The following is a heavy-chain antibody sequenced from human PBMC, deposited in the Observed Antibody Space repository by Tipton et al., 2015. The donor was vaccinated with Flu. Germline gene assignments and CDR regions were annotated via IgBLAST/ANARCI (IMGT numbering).Heavy chain of an antibody. V-gene: IGHV3-48*03. Sequence: SLRLSCAASGFTFSSYEMNWVRQAPGKGLEWVSYISSSGSTIYYADSVKGRFTISRDNAENSLDLQMNSLRAEDTAVYYCGSPKGDYYYAMDVWGQGTAVTVSS. J-gene: IGHJ6*02. CDR1: GFTFSSYE. CDR2: ISSSGSTI. CDR3: GSPKGDYYYAMDV.